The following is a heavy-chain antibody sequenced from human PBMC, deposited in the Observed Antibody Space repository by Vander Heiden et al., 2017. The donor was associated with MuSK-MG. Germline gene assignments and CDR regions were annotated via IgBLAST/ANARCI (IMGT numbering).Heavy chain of an antibody. V-gene: IGHV4-31*03. CDR1: GGPSRRGGYY. CDR2: IYCSGST. D-gene: IGHD3-9*01. J-gene: IGHJ4*02. CDR3: ARRPRVYDILTGYYPGTYDY. Sequence: QVQLQETAPGLVKPSQTLSPTCTVPGGPSRRGGYYCGWSRQHPGKGLEWIGYIYCSGSTYYNPSLKGRVTISVDTSKNQFSLKLSSVTAADTAVYYCARRPRVYDILTGYYPGTYDYWGQGTLVTVSS.